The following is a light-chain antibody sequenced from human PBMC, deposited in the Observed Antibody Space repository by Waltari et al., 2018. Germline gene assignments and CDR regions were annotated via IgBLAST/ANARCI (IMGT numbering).Light chain of an antibody. V-gene: IGLV3-9*01. CDR3: QVYDSNTWV. J-gene: IGLJ3*02. Sequence: SYELTQPLSVSVALGRTARITCGGNNIGRKDVHWYQQKPGQAPVLVNRPSGIRERFARSNSGNTATLTISRAQAGDDADYYCQVYDSNTWVFGGGTKLTVL. CDR1: NIGRKD.